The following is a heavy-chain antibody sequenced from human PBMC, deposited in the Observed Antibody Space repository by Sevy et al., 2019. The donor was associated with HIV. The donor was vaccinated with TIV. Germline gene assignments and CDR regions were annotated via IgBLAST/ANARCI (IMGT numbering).Heavy chain of an antibody. V-gene: IGHV3-33*06. CDR2: IWYDGSNK. Sequence: RGSLRLSCAASGFTFSSYGMHWVRQAPGKGLEWVAVIWYDGSNKYYADSVKGRFTISRDNSKNTLYLQMNSLRAEDTAVYYCAQDNFSRRRDGYNYLFDYWGQGTLVTVSS. CDR3: AQDNFSRRRDGYNYLFDY. J-gene: IGHJ4*02. CDR1: GFTFSSYG. D-gene: IGHD5-12*01.